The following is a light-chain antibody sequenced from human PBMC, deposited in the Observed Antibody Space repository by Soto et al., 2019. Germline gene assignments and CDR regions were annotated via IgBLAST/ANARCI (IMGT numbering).Light chain of an antibody. V-gene: IGKV3-11*01. CDR2: DAS. CDR3: QQRSNWPPVT. CDR1: PSVSSY. Sequence: VLTQSATTLSLSPGERATLSCRASPSVSSYSAGYQQKPGQAPGLLIYDASNRATGIPARFSGSGSGTDFTLTISSLEPEDFAVYYCQQRSNWPPVTFGGGTKVDIK. J-gene: IGKJ4*01.